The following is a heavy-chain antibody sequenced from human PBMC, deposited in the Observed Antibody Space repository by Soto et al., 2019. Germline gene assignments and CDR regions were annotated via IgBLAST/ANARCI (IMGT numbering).Heavy chain of an antibody. D-gene: IGHD2-21*01. J-gene: IGHJ5*01. CDR3: GRVVEGATRHTDHDS. CDR2: VYYSGGA. V-gene: IGHV4-39*01. Sequence: PSETLSLTCTVSGVSIHNSHSFWGWIRQPPGKGLEFIGTVYYSGGAHYNSSLKSRVTISVDTANNQVPLRMRSLTAADTAVYYCGRVVEGATRHTDHDSWGQGTLVTVSS. CDR1: GVSIHNSHSF.